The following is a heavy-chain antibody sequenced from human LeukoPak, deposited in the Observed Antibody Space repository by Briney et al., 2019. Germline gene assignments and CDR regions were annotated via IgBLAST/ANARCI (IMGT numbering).Heavy chain of an antibody. J-gene: IGHJ5*02. CDR1: GGSISSYY. D-gene: IGHD3-16*01. CDR2: IYYSGST. CDR3: ARFTPQGYGWGGYNRFDP. Sequence: SETLSLTCTVSGGSISSYYWSWIRQPPGKGLEWIGYIYYSGSTNYNPSLKSRVTISVDTSKNQFSLNLTPVTAADTAVYYCARFTPQGYGWGGYNRFDPWGQGTLVTVSS. V-gene: IGHV4-59*01.